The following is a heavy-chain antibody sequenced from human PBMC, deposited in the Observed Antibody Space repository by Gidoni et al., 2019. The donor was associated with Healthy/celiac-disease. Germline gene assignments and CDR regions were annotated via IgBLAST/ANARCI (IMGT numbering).Heavy chain of an antibody. D-gene: IGHD6-19*01. V-gene: IGHV4-39*01. Sequence: QLKLQESGPGLVTPSETLSLNCTVSVGSISSSSYYWGWIRQPPGKGLEWIGSIYYSGSTYYNPSLKSRVIISVDTSKNQFSLKLSSVPAAATAVYYCARHRSIAVAGRVDYWGQGTLVTVSS. CDR3: ARHRSIAVAGRVDY. CDR1: VGSISSSSYY. CDR2: IYYSGST. J-gene: IGHJ4*02.